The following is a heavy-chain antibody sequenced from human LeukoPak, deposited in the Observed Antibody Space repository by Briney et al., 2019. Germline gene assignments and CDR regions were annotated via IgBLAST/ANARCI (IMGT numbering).Heavy chain of an antibody. J-gene: IGHJ6*02. CDR3: TKIGGHAGGPYGMDV. CDR1: GFTFSSYA. V-gene: IGHV3-23*01. CDR2: ISGSGGST. D-gene: IGHD4-23*01. Sequence: PGGSLRLSCAASGFTFSSYAMSWVRQAPGKGLEWVSAISGSGGSTYYADSVKGRFTISRDNSKNTLYLQMNSLRAEDTAVYYCTKIGGHAGGPYGMDVWGQGTTVTVSS.